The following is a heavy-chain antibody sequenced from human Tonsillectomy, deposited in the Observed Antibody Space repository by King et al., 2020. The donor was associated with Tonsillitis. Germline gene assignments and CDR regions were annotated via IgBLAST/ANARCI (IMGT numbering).Heavy chain of an antibody. V-gene: IGHV4-34*01. CDR2: INHSGST. D-gene: IGHD3-3*01. J-gene: IGHJ4*02. Sequence: VKLQQWGAGLLKPSETLSLTCAVYGGSFSGYYWRWIRQPPGKGLEWIGEINHSGSTNYNPSLKSRVTISVDTSKNQFSLKLSSVTAADTAVYYCARELEWADGAFDYWGQGTLVTVSS. CDR1: GGSFSGYY. CDR3: ARELEWADGAFDY.